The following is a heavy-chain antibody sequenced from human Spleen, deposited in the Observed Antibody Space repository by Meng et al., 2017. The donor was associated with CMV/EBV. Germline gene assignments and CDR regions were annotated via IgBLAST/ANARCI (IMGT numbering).Heavy chain of an antibody. CDR3: ARDVWAPGALD. J-gene: IGHJ4*02. Sequence: GESLKISCAASGFTFSGYSMNWVRQAPGRGLEWLSAISSTSNYIYYADSVKGRFTISRDNAKNSLYLQMNSLRVEDTAVYYCARDVWAPGALDWGQGTLVTVSS. V-gene: IGHV3-21*01. D-gene: IGHD6-13*01. CDR1: GFTFSGYS. CDR2: ISSTSNYI.